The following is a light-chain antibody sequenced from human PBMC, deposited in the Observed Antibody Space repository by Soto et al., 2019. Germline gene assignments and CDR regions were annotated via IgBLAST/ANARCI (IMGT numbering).Light chain of an antibody. CDR2: EVS. V-gene: IGLV2-14*01. Sequence: QSALTQPASVSGSPGQSITISCTGTSSDVGGYNYVSWYQQHSGKAPKLMIYEVSNRPSGVSNRFSGSKSGNTASLTISGLQAEDEADYYCSSYTSSSPHVVFGGGTKVTVL. CDR1: SSDVGGYNY. J-gene: IGLJ2*01. CDR3: SSYTSSSPHVV.